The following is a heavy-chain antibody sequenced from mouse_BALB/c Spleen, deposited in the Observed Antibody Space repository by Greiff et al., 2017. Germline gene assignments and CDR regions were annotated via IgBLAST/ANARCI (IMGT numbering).Heavy chain of an antibody. V-gene: IGHV5-6-5*01. CDR1: GFTFSSYA. CDR2: ISSGGST. J-gene: IGHJ4*01. D-gene: IGHD2-10*02. Sequence: EVKLVESGGGLVKPGGSLKLSCAASGFTFSSYAMSWVRQTPEKRLEWVASISSGGSTYYPDSVKGRFTISRDNARNILYLQMSSLRSEDTAMYYCARGLVWSYAMDYWGQGTSVTVSS. CDR3: ARGLVWSYAMDY.